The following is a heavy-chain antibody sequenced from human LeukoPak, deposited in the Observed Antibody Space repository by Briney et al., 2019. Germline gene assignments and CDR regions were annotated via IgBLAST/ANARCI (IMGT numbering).Heavy chain of an antibody. CDR2: ISSSGDST. Sequence: GGSLRLSCAASGFTFSSYGMTWVRQAPGKGLECVSAISSSGDSTYYADSVKGRFTISRDNPKNTLHLQMNDLRAEDTALYFCAKKEHSNSWNCYFDSWGQGILVTVPS. D-gene: IGHD6-13*01. V-gene: IGHV3-23*01. CDR3: AKKEHSNSWNCYFDS. J-gene: IGHJ4*02. CDR1: GFTFSSYG.